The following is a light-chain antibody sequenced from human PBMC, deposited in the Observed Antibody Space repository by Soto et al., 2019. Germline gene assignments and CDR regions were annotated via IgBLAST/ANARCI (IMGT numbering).Light chain of an antibody. J-gene: IGLJ3*02. Sequence: QSVLTQPPSVSGAPGQRVTISCTGSRSNIGAGFDVHWYQQLPGTAPKLLISGDTNRPSGVSDRFSGSKSGTSASLAITGLRAEDEADYYCQSVDSSLGGWLFGGGTKLTVL. CDR1: RSNIGAGFD. CDR2: GDT. V-gene: IGLV1-40*01. CDR3: QSVDSSLGGWL.